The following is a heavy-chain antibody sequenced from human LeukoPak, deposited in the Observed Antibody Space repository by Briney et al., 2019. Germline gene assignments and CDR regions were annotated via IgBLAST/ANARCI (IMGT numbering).Heavy chain of an antibody. CDR1: GFTFSSYA. D-gene: IGHD3-3*01. CDR3: ARDRTAYYDFWSGYYPGAFDI. V-gene: IGHV3-30*04. CDR2: ISYDGSNK. J-gene: IGHJ3*02. Sequence: GSLRLSCAASGFTFSSYAMHWVRQAPGKGLEWVAVISYDGSNKYYADSVKGRFTISRDNSKNTLYLQMNSLRAEDTAVYYCARDRTAYYDFWSGYYPGAFDIWGQGTMVTVSS.